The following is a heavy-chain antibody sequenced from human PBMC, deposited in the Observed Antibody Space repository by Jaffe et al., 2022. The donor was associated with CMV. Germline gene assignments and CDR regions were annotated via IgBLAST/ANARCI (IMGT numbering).Heavy chain of an antibody. J-gene: IGHJ6*03. Sequence: EVQLVESGGGLVQPGRSLRLSCTASGFTFGDYAMSWVRQAPGKGLEWVGFIRSKAYGGTTEYAASVKGRFTISRDDSKSIAYLQMNSLKTEDTAVYYCTRDPTDYYYGSGSGGTTREYYMDVWGKGTTVTVSS. CDR2: IRSKAYGGTT. D-gene: IGHD3-10*01. CDR3: TRDPTDYYYGSGSGGTTREYYMDV. V-gene: IGHV3-49*04. CDR1: GFTFGDYA.